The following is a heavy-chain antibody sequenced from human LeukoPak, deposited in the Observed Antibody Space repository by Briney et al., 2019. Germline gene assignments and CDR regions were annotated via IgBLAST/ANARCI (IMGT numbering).Heavy chain of an antibody. CDR3: AREGDYGDYEGGFDY. D-gene: IGHD4-17*01. Sequence: ASVKVSCKASGYTFTSYGISWVRQAPGQGLEWMGWISAYNGNTNYAQKLQGRVTMTTDTSTSTAYMELRSLRSEDTAVYYVAREGDYGDYEGGFDYWGQGTLVTVSS. V-gene: IGHV1-18*01. CDR1: GYTFTSYG. CDR2: ISAYNGNT. J-gene: IGHJ4*02.